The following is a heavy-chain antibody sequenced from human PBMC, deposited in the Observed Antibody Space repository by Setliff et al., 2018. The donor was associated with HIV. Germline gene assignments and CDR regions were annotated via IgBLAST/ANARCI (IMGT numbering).Heavy chain of an antibody. CDR3: AKTSRVREYNSPFDS. V-gene: IGHV3-23*03. CDR2: IYSDGSNT. CDR1: GFTFSDYS. D-gene: IGHD3-10*01. Sequence: GGSLRLSCAATGFTFSDYSMTWVRQAPGKGLEWVSVIYSDGSNTYYADSVKGRFTISRDNSKSTLYLQMNSLRAEDTAIYYCAKTSRVREYNSPFDSWGQGTRVTVSS. J-gene: IGHJ4*02.